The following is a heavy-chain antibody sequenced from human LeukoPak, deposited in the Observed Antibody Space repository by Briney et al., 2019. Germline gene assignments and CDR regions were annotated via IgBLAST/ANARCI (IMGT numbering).Heavy chain of an antibody. D-gene: IGHD6-19*01. V-gene: IGHV4-39*01. CDR2: IYYGGRT. CDR1: GGSISSLSCY. Sequence: SETLSLTCSVSGGSISSLSCYWGWVRQPPGKGLEWIGSIYYGGRTYYNPSLKSRVTMPVDTSKNQFSLKLSSVTAADTAIYYCATSVTSSSGWYYGYWGQGSLVTVSS. CDR3: ATSVTSSSGWYYGY. J-gene: IGHJ4*02.